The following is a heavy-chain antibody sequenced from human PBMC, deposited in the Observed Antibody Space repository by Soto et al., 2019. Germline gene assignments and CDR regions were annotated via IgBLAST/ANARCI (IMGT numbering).Heavy chain of an antibody. CDR2: IYHSGST. V-gene: IGHV4-30-2*01. Sequence: SETLCLTCAVSGGSISSGGYSWSWIRQPPGKGLEWIGYIYHSGSTYYNPSLKSRVTISVDRSKNQFSLKLSSVTAADTAVYYCARGPPFHWGQGTLVTVSS. J-gene: IGHJ4*02. D-gene: IGHD3-16*01. CDR3: ARGPPFH. CDR1: GGSISSGGYS.